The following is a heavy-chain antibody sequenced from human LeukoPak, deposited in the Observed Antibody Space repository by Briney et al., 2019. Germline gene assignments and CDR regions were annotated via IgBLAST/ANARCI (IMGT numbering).Heavy chain of an antibody. V-gene: IGHV1-8*01. CDR2: MNPNSGNT. CDR3: ARGADGVSSNSRGWFDP. J-gene: IGHJ5*02. CDR1: GYTFTSYD. D-gene: IGHD2-15*01. Sequence: GASVKVSCKASGYTFTSYDINWVRQATGQGLEWMGWMNPNSGNTGYAQKFQGRVAMTRNTSISTAYMELSSLRSEDTAVYYCARGADGVSSNSRGWFDPWGQGTLVTVSS.